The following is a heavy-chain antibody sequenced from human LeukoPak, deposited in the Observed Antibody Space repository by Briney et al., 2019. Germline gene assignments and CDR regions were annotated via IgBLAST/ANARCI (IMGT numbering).Heavy chain of an antibody. D-gene: IGHD6-13*01. V-gene: IGHV3-23*01. CDR2: ISPSADST. Sequence: GGSLRLSCAASGFTFSNYAMSWVRQAPGKGLEWVSAISPSADSTSYADSVKGRFTISRDNSKNTLYLQMDSLRAEDTAVYYCAKRESSSSWYKYFDYWGQGTLVTVSS. CDR1: GFTFSNYA. J-gene: IGHJ4*02. CDR3: AKRESSSSWYKYFDY.